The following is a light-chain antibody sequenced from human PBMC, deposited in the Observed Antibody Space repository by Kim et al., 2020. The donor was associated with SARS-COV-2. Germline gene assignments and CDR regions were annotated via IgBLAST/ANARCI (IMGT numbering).Light chain of an antibody. Sequence: QYALTQPASVSGSPGQSITISCTGTSSDVGGYNYVSWYQQHPGKAPKLMIYDVSNRPSGVSNRFSCSKSGNTASLTISGLQAEDEADYYCSSYTSSSTWVFGGGTQLTVL. CDR3: SSYTSSSTWV. J-gene: IGLJ3*02. CDR2: DVS. V-gene: IGLV2-14*03. CDR1: SSDVGGYNY.